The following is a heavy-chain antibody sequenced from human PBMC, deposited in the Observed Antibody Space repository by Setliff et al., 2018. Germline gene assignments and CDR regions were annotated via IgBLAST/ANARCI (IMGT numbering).Heavy chain of an antibody. CDR3: ATHAPNYYDSSGYYLRAFDI. V-gene: IGHV4-34*12. CDR1: GGSFSGYY. CDR2: IIHSGST. J-gene: IGHJ3*02. Sequence: SETLSLTCAVYGGSFSGYYWSWIRQPPGKRLEWIGEIIHSGSTNYNPSLKSRVTISMDTSKNQFSLKVSSVTAADTAVYYCATHAPNYYDSSGYYLRAFDIWGQGTMVTVS. D-gene: IGHD3-22*01.